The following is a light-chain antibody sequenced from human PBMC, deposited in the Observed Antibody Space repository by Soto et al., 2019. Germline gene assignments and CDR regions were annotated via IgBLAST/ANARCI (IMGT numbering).Light chain of an antibody. CDR1: ISDVGGYNY. J-gene: IGLJ2*01. CDR2: EVT. Sequence: QSALTQPASVSGSPGQSITISCTGTISDVGGYNYVSWYQQHPGKAPKLMIYEVTNRPSGVSNRFSGSKSGNTASLTISGLQAEDEADYYCSSYTSSSTLVVFGGGTKVTVL. V-gene: IGLV2-14*01. CDR3: SSYTSSSTLVV.